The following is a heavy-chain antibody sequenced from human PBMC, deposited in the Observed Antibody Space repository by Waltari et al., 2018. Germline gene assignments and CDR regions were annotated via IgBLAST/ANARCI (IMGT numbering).Heavy chain of an antibody. D-gene: IGHD7-27*01. CDR2: VYPGDGET. Sequence: EVQLVQSGAEVRKPGQSLKISCKASGYSFTNVSIAWVRQMPGKGLEWMGIVYPGDGETRYSPSFQGQVTISADKSINTAYLQWNSLKTSDTAIYYCARDHLSLTAYYFDYWGQGTLVTVSS. J-gene: IGHJ4*02. CDR1: GYSFTNVS. V-gene: IGHV5-51*01. CDR3: ARDHLSLTAYYFDY.